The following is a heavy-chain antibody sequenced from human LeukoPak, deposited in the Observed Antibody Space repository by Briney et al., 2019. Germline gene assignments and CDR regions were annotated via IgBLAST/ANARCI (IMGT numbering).Heavy chain of an antibody. Sequence: SETLSLTCAVSGGSISSGGYYWSWIRQPPGKGLEWIGEINHSGSTNYNPSLKSRVTISVDTSKNQFSLKLSSVTAADTAVYYCASSLWFGELLSWGQGTLVTVSS. CDR3: ASSLWFGELLS. V-gene: IGHV4-34*01. CDR2: INHSGST. CDR1: GGSISSGGYY. J-gene: IGHJ4*02. D-gene: IGHD3-10*01.